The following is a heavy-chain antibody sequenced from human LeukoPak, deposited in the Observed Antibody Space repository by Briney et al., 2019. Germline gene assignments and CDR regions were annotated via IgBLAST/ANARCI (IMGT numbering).Heavy chain of an antibody. CDR1: GGSISSYY. Sequence: SETLSLTCTVSGGSISSYYWSWIRQPPGKGLEWIGYIYYSGSTNYNPSPKSRVTISVDTSKNQFSLKLSSVTAADTAVYYCASLGYSSGWYGRFDPWGQGTLVTVSS. CDR3: ASLGYSSGWYGRFDP. V-gene: IGHV4-59*01. J-gene: IGHJ5*02. CDR2: IYYSGST. D-gene: IGHD6-19*01.